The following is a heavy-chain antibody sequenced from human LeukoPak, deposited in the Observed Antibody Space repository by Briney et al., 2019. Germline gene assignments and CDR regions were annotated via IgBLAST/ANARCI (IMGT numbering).Heavy chain of an antibody. CDR1: GYTFTGHY. CDR2: FDPEDGET. Sequence: EASVKVSCKASGYTFTGHYMHWVRQAPGKGLEWMGGFDPEDGETIYAQKFQGRVTMTEDTSTDTAYMELSSLRSEDTAVYYCATWGVGSSWFLDAFDIWGQGTMVTVSS. J-gene: IGHJ3*02. CDR3: ATWGVGSSWFLDAFDI. V-gene: IGHV1-24*01. D-gene: IGHD6-13*01.